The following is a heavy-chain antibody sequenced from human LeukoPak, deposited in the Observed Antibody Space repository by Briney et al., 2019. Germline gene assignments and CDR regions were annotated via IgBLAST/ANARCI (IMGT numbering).Heavy chain of an antibody. J-gene: IGHJ4*02. V-gene: IGHV1-2*02. Sequence: PRASVKVSCKASGYTFTGYYMHWVRQAPGQGLEWMGWINPNNGDTHYAQKFQGRVTMTRDTSISTAYMELSRLRSDDTAVYYCARAFYYGSGSYWDHWGQGTLVTVPS. D-gene: IGHD3-10*01. CDR1: GYTFTGYY. CDR2: INPNNGDT. CDR3: ARAFYYGSGSYWDH.